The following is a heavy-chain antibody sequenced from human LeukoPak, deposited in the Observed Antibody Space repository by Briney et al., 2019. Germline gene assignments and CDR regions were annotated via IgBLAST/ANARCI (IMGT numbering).Heavy chain of an antibody. V-gene: IGHV1-46*01. CDR3: ALFCSVRSSTSCPDY. D-gene: IGHD2-2*01. Sequence: ASVKVSCKASGYTFTSYYMHWVRQAPGQGLEWMGIINPSGGSTSYAQKFQGRATMTRDTSTSTVYMELSSLRSEDTAVYYCALFCSVRSSTSCPDYWGQGTLVTVSS. J-gene: IGHJ4*02. CDR1: GYTFTSYY. CDR2: INPSGGST.